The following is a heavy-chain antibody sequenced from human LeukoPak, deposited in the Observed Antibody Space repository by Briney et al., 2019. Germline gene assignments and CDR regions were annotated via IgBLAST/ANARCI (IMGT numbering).Heavy chain of an antibody. V-gene: IGHV5-51*01. Sequence: GESLKISCKGSGCSFTSYWIGWVRQMPGKGLEGMGIIYPGDSDTRYSPSFQGQVTISADKSISTAYLQWSSLKASDTAMYYCARQYYYGSGSLLFDYWGQGTLVTVSS. CDR3: ARQYYYGSGSLLFDY. CDR2: IYPGDSDT. D-gene: IGHD3-10*01. J-gene: IGHJ4*02. CDR1: GCSFTSYW.